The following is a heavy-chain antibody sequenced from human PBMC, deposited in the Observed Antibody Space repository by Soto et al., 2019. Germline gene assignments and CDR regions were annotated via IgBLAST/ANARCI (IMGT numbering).Heavy chain of an antibody. V-gene: IGHV3-23*01. D-gene: IGHD3-22*01. CDR2: ITGGGGDT. Sequence: EAQLLESGGGLVQPGGSLRLSCAASGFTFSNYAMSWVRQAPAKGPEWFSAITGGGGDTYYADSVQGRFTISRDNSNNMLYLQMNSLRADDTAVYYCAKGSADSRPYYFDYWGQGTLVTVSS. CDR1: GFTFSNYA. J-gene: IGHJ4*02. CDR3: AKGSADSRPYYFDY.